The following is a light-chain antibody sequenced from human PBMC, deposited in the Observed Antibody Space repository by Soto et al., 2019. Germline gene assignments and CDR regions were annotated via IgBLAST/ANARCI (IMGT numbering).Light chain of an antibody. J-gene: IGLJ2*01. CDR3: CSYGGRILVI. V-gene: IGLV2-23*02. CDR1: SSDVGTYNL. CDR2: AVS. Sequence: QYALTQPASVCGSPGQSITISCTRTSSDVGTYNLVSWYQQHPGKVPKLLIYAVSNRPSGVSDRFSGSKSGNTASLTISGLQAEDEAHYYCCSYGGRILVIFGEGTKVTVL.